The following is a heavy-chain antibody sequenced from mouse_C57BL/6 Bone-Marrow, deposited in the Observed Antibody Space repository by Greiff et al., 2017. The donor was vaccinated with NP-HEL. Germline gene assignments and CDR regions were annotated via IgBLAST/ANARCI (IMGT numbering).Heavy chain of an antibody. CDR3: ARSGDGYDGGY. J-gene: IGHJ2*01. CDR1: GYSFTGYY. CDR2: INPSTGGT. Sequence: EVQLQQSGPELVKPGASVKISCKASGYSFTGYYMNWVKQSPEKSLEWIGEINPSTGGTTYNQKFKAKATLTVDKSSSTAYMQLKSLTSEDSAVYYCARSGDGYDGGYWGQGTTLTVSS. D-gene: IGHD2-2*01. V-gene: IGHV1-42*01.